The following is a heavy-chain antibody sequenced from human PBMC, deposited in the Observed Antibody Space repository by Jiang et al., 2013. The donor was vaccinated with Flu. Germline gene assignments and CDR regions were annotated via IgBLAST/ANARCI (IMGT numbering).Heavy chain of an antibody. CDR1: GGSISSSSYY. CDR3: ARLRYDSSGYTPDFDY. CDR2: IYYSGST. V-gene: IGHV4-39*01. D-gene: IGHD3-22*01. Sequence: GSGLVKPSETLSLTCTVSGGSISSSSYYWGWIRQPPGKGLEWIGSIYYSGSTYYNPSLKSRVTISVDTSKNQFSLKLSSVTAADTAVYYCARLRYDSSGYTPDFDYWGQGTLVTVSS. J-gene: IGHJ4*02.